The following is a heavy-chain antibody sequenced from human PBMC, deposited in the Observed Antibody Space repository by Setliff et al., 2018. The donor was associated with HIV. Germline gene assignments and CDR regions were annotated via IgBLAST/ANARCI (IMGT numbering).Heavy chain of an antibody. J-gene: IGHJ3*02. CDR2: INPYSGGT. Sequence: GASVKVSCKASGYSFTGYYMHWVRQAPGQGLEWMGRINPYSGGTNYAQKFQGRVTMTRDTSITTAYMELRSLRSDDTAVYFCASKGGSENYPDSDAFDIWGQGTLVTVSS. V-gene: IGHV1-2*06. CDR3: ASKGGSENYPDSDAFDI. D-gene: IGHD3-10*01. CDR1: GYSFTGYY.